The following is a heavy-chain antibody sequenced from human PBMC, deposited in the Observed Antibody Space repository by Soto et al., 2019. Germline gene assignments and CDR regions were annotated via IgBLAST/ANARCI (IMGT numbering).Heavy chain of an antibody. D-gene: IGHD3-22*01. CDR3: ARVGPAHYYDSSGYYSPLDD. CDR1: GDTFSSYA. J-gene: IGHJ4*02. V-gene: IGHV1-69*01. CDR2: IIPMFGTA. Sequence: VQLVQSGAEVKKPGSSVKVSCKASGDTFSSYAINWVRQAPGQGLEWMGGIIPMFGTANYAQKFKGRVTITAGESTSTVYMELSSLRSEDTAVYYCARVGPAHYYDSSGYYSPLDDWGQGTLVTVSS.